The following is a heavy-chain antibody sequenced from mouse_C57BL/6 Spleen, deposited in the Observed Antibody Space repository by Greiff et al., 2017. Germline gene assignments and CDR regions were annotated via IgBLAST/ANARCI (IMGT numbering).Heavy chain of an antibody. D-gene: IGHD2-4*01. CDR3: ARYYDDYAWYFDV. Sequence: VQLQQPGAELVKPGASVKLSCKASGYTFTSYWMKWVKQRPGQGLEWIGEIDPSDSYTNYNQKFKGKATLTVDTSSSTAYMQLSSLTSDDSSVYYCARYYDDYAWYFDVWGTGTTVTVSS. CDR1: GYTFTSYW. J-gene: IGHJ1*03. CDR2: IDPSDSYT. V-gene: IGHV1-50*01.